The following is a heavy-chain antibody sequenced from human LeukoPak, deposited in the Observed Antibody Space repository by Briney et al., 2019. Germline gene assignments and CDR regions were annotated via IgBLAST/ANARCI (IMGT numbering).Heavy chain of an antibody. D-gene: IGHD1-7*01. CDR1: GDSISSGGHY. Sequence: SETLSLTCTVSGDSISSGGHYWSWHRQRPGTGLEWIGYIFRTGSTYYNPSLKSRVIISVDTSKNQFSLKLSSVTAADTAVYYCARVPPWYNWNCLDYWGQGTLVTVSS. J-gene: IGHJ4*02. CDR3: ARVPPWYNWNCLDY. CDR2: IFRTGST. V-gene: IGHV4-31*03.